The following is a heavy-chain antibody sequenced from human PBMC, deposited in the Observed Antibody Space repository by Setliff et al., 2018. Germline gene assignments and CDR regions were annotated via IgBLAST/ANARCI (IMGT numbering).Heavy chain of an antibody. V-gene: IGHV1-8*02. CDR3: ARSKVEAAMVKHNWFDP. CDR2: MNPNSGNT. CDR1: GYTFTNYD. Sequence: ASVKVSCKTSGYTFTNYDINWVRQATGQGLEWMGWMNPNSGNTGYAQNFQGRVSMTRNTSISTAYMELNSLTSEDTAVYYCARSKVEAAMVKHNWFDPWGRG. D-gene: IGHD5-18*01. J-gene: IGHJ5*02.